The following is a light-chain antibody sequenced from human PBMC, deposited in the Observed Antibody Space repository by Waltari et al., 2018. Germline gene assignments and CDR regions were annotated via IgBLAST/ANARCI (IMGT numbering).Light chain of an antibody. J-gene: IGKJ1*01. CDR1: QSVLYSPNNNNY. Sequence: DIVMTQSPDSLAVSLGDRATINCQSSQSVLYSPNNNNYLAWYQQKPGQPPKLLIYWASTRESGVPDRFSGSGSGTDFTLTISSLQAEDVAVYYCQQYYSFSWTFGQGTKVEIK. V-gene: IGKV4-1*01. CDR2: WAS. CDR3: QQYYSFSWT.